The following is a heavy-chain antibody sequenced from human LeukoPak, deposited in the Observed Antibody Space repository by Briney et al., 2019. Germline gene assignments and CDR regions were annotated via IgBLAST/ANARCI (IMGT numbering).Heavy chain of an antibody. D-gene: IGHD4-17*01. V-gene: IGHV3-48*01. CDR3: ARDPRGDYAENY. CDR1: GVSFSRYS. J-gene: IGHJ4*02. Sequence: GGSLRLSCTASGVSFSRYSMNWVREAPGKGLEWISHISSDGTTIYYADSVKGRFTISRDNARNSLYLQMNSLRAEDTAVYYCARDPRGDYAENYWGQGTLVTVSS. CDR2: ISSDGTTI.